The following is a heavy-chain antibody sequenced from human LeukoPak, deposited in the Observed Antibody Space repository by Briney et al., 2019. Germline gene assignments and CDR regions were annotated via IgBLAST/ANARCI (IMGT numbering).Heavy chain of an antibody. J-gene: IGHJ3*02. CDR3: ARTGYCSGGSCYSEGAFDI. V-gene: IGHV3-11*06. Sequence: GRFTISRDNAKNSLYLQMNSLRAEDTAVYYCARTGYCSGGSCYSEGAFDIWGQGTMVTVSS. D-gene: IGHD2-15*01.